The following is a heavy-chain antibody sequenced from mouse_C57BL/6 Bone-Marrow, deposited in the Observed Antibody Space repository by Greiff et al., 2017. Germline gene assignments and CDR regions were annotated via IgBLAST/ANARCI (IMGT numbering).Heavy chain of an antibody. CDR1: GYTFTSYW. Sequence: QVQLQQPGAELVMPGASVKLSCKASGYTFTSYWMHWVKQRPGQGLEWIGEIDPSDSYTNYNQKFKGKSTLTVDKSSSTAYMQLSSLTSEDSAVYYCARGGTGKWYFDVWGTGTTVTVSS. J-gene: IGHJ1*03. V-gene: IGHV1-69*01. CDR3: ARGGTGKWYFDV. D-gene: IGHD4-1*01. CDR2: IDPSDSYT.